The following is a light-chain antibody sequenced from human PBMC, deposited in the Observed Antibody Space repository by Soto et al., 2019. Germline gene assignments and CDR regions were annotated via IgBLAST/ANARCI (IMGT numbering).Light chain of an antibody. Sequence: DIQMTQSPSSLSASVGDRVTITCRASQSISSYLNWYQQKPGKAPKLLIYAASSLQSGVPSRFSGSGSGTDFTLTISSLQPEDFATHYCQQSYSAPYTFGQGTKLEIK. CDR3: QQSYSAPYT. CDR1: QSISSY. CDR2: AAS. V-gene: IGKV1-39*01. J-gene: IGKJ2*01.